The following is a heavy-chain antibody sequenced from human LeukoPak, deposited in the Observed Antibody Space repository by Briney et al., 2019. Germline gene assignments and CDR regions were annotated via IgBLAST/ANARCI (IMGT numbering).Heavy chain of an antibody. J-gene: IGHJ4*02. CDR2: ISGFKRNT. Sequence: ASVKVSCKASGYSFSSYEITWVRQAPGQGLEWMGWISGFKRNTQYVQKFQGRVTMTTDTSTRKAYMDLRSLRFDDTAVYYCARGGSYHPADYWGQGTLVTVSS. CDR1: GYSFSSYE. V-gene: IGHV1-18*01. CDR3: ARGGSYHPADY. D-gene: IGHD1-26*01.